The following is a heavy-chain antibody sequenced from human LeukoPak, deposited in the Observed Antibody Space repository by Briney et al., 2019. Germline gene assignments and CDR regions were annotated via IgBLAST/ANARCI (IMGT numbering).Heavy chain of an antibody. J-gene: IGHJ5*02. Sequence: TSQTLYLTCNVAAGSISGSYWGCIWQPPWKGLEWLGEIYYSGSTNYKPSLKSRVTISVDTSKDQFSLKMSCVTAADTAVYFCARQLVGILYYFVPWGHGSPVTVSS. V-gene: IGHV4-59*08. CDR3: ARQLVGILYYFVP. CDR1: AGSISGSY. CDR2: IYYSGST. D-gene: IGHD2-8*01.